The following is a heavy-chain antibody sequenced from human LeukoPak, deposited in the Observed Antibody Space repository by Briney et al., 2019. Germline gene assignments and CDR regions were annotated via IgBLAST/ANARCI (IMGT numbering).Heavy chain of an antibody. V-gene: IGHV4-59*01. CDR2: IHYSGST. D-gene: IGHD6-13*01. CDR1: GGSISSYY. J-gene: IGHJ5*02. CDR3: ARGRTYSSSWYESNWFDP. Sequence: SETLSLTCTVSGGSISSYYWSWIRQPPGKGLEWIGYIHYSGSTNYNPSLKSRVTISVDTSKNQFSLKLSSVTAADTAVYYCARGRTYSSSWYESNWFDPWGQGTLVTVSS.